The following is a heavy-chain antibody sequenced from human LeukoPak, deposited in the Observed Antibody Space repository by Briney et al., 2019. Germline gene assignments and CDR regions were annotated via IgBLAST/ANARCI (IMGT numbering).Heavy chain of an antibody. D-gene: IGHD4-23*01. CDR2: IRTNTGIP. Sequence: ASVKVSCKAPGYTFSNYAINWLRQAPGQGPEWVGWIRTNTGIPTYAQGFTGRFVFSLDTSTTTAYLQINALEPDDSAVYYCARARYGGNPPEDYWGQGTLVTVSS. V-gene: IGHV7-4-1*02. J-gene: IGHJ4*02. CDR1: GYTFSNYA. CDR3: ARARYGGNPPEDY.